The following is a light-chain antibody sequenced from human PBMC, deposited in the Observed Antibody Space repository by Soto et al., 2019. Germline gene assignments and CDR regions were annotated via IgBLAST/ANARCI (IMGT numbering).Light chain of an antibody. CDR1: QGISSY. CDR2: DAS. J-gene: IGKJ1*01. Sequence: AIRMTQSPSSFSASTGDRVTITCRASQGISSYLAWYQQKPGKAPKLLIYDASSLESGVQSRFSGSGSGTEFTLTISSLQPDDFATYYCKQYNSYSRTFGQGTKVDIK. CDR3: KQYNSYSRT. V-gene: IGKV1-8*01.